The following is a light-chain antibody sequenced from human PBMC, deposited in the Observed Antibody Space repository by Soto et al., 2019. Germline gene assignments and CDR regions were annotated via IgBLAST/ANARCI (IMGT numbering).Light chain of an antibody. J-gene: IGKJ2*01. CDR2: GAS. V-gene: IGKV3-20*01. CDR1: QTVRSSY. CDR3: QQYGSSPLYT. Sequence: VLTQSPDTLSLSPGEGATLSCRTSQTVRSSYLAWYQQKPGQAPRLLIYGASSRATGIPDRFSGSGSGTDFTLTISRLEPEDFAVYYCQQYGSSPLYTFGQGTKVDIK.